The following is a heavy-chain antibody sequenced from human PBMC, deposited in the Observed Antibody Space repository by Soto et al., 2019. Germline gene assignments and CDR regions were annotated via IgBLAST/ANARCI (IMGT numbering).Heavy chain of an antibody. CDR1: GGTFSSYA. D-gene: IGHD6-13*01. V-gene: IGHV1-69*12. CDR3: ARRDTSAAGPHYYYYGMDV. J-gene: IGHJ6*01. Sequence: QVQLVQSGAEVKKPGSSVKVSCKASGGTFSSYAISWVRQAPGQGLEWMGGIIPIFGTANYAQKFQGRVTITADESTSTAYMERRSRRTEGAAVYYHARRDTSAAGPHYYYYGMDVWGQGTTETVSS. CDR2: IIPIFGTA.